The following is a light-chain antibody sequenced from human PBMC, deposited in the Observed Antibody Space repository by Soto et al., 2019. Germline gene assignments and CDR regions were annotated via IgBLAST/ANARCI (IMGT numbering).Light chain of an antibody. CDR2: DAS. CDR3: QQRSNWPPIT. J-gene: IGKJ5*01. V-gene: IGKV3-11*01. CDR1: QSVSSY. Sequence: EIVLTQSPAPLSLSPGERATLSCRARQSVSSYLAWYQQKPGQAPRLLVYDASNRAIGIPARFSGSGSGTDFTLTISSLEPEDFAVYYCQQRSNWPPITFGQGTRLEIK.